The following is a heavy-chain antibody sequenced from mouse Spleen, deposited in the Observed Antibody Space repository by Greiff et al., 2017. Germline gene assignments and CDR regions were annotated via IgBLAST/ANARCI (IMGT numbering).Heavy chain of an antibody. V-gene: IGHV5-16*01. Sequence: EVMLVESEGGLVQPGSSMKLSCTASGFTFSDYYMAWVRQVPEKGLEWVANINYDGSSTYYLDSLKSRFIISRDNAKNILYLQMSSLKSEDTATYYCARDSNWVDYWGQGTTLTVSS. CDR3: ARDSNWVDY. D-gene: IGHD4-1*01. CDR1: GFTFSDYY. J-gene: IGHJ2*01. CDR2: INYDGSST.